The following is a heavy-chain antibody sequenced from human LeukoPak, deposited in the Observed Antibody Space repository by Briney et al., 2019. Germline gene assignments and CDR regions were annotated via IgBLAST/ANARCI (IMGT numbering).Heavy chain of an antibody. Sequence: ASVKVSCKASGYTFTGYYMHWVRQAPGQGLEWMGWINPYSAGTNYAQKFQGRVTMTRDTSINTAYMELSRLRSDDTAVYSCARGTDYGDSHLTNWGQGTLVTVSS. CDR2: INPYSAGT. V-gene: IGHV1-2*02. D-gene: IGHD4-17*01. J-gene: IGHJ4*02. CDR1: GYTFTGYY. CDR3: ARGTDYGDSHLTN.